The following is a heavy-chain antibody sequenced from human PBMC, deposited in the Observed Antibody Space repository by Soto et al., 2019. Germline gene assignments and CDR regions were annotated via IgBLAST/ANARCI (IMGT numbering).Heavy chain of an antibody. J-gene: IGHJ5*02. CDR3: AHIPNYYQYNWFDP. D-gene: IGHD3-10*01. V-gene: IGHV2-5*02. CDR2: IYWDDDK. Sequence: QITLKESGPPLVKPTQTLTLTCTFSGFSLSTSGVGVGWIRQPPGKALECLALIYWDDDKRYSPSLKSRLTITKDTSKNQVVLTMTNMDPVDTATHYCAHIPNYYQYNWFDPWGQGTLVTVSS. CDR1: GFSLSTSGVG.